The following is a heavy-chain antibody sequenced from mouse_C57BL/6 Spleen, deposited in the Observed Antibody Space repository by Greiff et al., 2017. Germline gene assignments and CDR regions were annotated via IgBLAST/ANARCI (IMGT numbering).Heavy chain of an antibody. CDR2: FTMYSDAT. V-gene: IGHV1-49*01. Sequence: QVQLQQSGAELVRPGFSVKLSCKDSYFASMASAMHWVKQRPGHGLEWIGSFTMYSDATAYSENFKGKATLTANTSASTAYMELCSLTSGDSAVYYGARADYGGGDYYAMDYWGQGTSVTVSS. CDR3: ARADYGGGDYYAMDY. CDR1: YFASMASA. D-gene: IGHD2-4*01. J-gene: IGHJ4*01.